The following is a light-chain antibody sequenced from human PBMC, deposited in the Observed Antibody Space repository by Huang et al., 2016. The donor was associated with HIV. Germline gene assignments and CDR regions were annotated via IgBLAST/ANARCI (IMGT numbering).Light chain of an antibody. CDR3: QHYNNWPPWT. CDR2: GAS. J-gene: IGKJ1*01. CDR1: QGVSNN. Sequence: EIVMTQSPATLSVSPGERATLSCRASQGVSNNIAWYQQKPGQTPRLLLHGASTRATGIAAKFSGRGSGTDFTLTITSLQPEDSAVYYCQHYNNWPPWTFGPGTQMEI. V-gene: IGKV3D-15*01.